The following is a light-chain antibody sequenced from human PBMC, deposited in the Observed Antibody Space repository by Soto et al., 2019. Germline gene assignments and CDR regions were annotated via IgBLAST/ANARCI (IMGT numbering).Light chain of an antibody. V-gene: IGKV3-20*01. CDR1: QTVASHY. J-gene: IGKJ2*01. CDR3: QQYGSSPPYT. CDR2: GAS. Sequence: EIVLTQSPGTLSLSPGERATLSCRASQTVASHYLAWYQQKPGQAPRLLIYGASSRATGIPDRFSGSGSGADFTLTISRLEPEDFAVYYCQQYGSSPPYTFGQGTKLEIK.